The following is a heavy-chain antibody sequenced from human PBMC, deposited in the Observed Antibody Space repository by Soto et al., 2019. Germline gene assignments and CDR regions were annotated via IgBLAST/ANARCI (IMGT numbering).Heavy chain of an antibody. CDR1: GFTFSSYG. V-gene: IGHV3-33*01. D-gene: IGHD6-19*01. Sequence: QVQLVESGGGVVQPGRSLRLSCAASGFTFSSYGMHWVRQAPGKGLEWVAVIWYDGSNKYYADSVKGRFTISRDNSKNTLYLQMNSLRAEDTAVYYCAREVYSSGWYRNYGMDVWGQGTTVTVSS. CDR3: AREVYSSGWYRNYGMDV. J-gene: IGHJ6*02. CDR2: IWYDGSNK.